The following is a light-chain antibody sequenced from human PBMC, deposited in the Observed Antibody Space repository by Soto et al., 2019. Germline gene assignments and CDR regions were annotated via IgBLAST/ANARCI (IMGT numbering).Light chain of an antibody. CDR1: SGHSRYT. CDR2: VNSDGSH. J-gene: IGLJ3*02. CDR3: QTGGTGIQV. V-gene: IGLV4-69*01. Sequence: QPVLTQSPSASASLGASVKLTCTLSSGHSRYTIAWHQQQPERGPRFLMKVNSDGSHNKGDGIPDRFSGSSSGAERYLTISSLQSEDEADYYCQTGGTGIQVFGGGTQLPVL.